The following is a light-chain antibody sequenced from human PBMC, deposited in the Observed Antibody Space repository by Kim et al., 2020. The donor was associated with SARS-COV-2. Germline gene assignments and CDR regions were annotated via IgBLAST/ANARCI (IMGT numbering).Light chain of an antibody. V-gene: IGKV3-20*01. J-gene: IGKJ1*01. Sequence: APGERATPTCRATESVGNNFLAWYQQKPGQAPRLLIYGASRRVTGIQDRFSGSGSGTDFTLTISRLEPEDFAVYYCQQYGSSLQTFGQGTKVDIK. CDR1: ESVGNNF. CDR2: GAS. CDR3: QQYGSSLQT.